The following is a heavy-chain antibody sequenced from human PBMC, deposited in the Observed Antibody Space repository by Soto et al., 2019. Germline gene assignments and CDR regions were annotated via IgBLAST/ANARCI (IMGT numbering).Heavy chain of an antibody. J-gene: IGHJ5*02. CDR3: VRSGTARLLRHSWFDT. V-gene: IGHV3-21*01. D-gene: IGHD2-21*01. Sequence: EVQLVESGGGLVKPGGSLRLSCAASGFTFNTYDMNWVRQAPGKGLEWVSSITTSSAYIYYADSLKGRITISRDNANNSLFLQMNSLRPEDTAVYYCVRSGTARLLRHSWFDTWGQGTLVTVSS. CDR2: ITTSSAYI. CDR1: GFTFNTYD.